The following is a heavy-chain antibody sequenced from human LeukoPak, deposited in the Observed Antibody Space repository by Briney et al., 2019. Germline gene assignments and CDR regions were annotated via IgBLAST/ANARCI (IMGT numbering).Heavy chain of an antibody. V-gene: IGHV3-7*01. Sequence: GGSLRLSCAASGFTFSSYWMSWVRQAPGKGLEWVANIKQDGSEKYYVDSVKGRFTISRDNAKNSLYLQMNSLRAEDTAVYYCARTSDTSGRLYWYFDLWGRGTLVTVSS. CDR3: ARTSDTSGRLYWYFDL. CDR1: GFTFSSYW. CDR2: IKQDGSEK. J-gene: IGHJ2*01. D-gene: IGHD3-22*01.